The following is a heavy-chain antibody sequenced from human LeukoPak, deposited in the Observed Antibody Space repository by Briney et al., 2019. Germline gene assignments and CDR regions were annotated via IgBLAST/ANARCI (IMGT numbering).Heavy chain of an antibody. CDR3: ARDATDIVVVPAFYYYYMDV. V-gene: IGHV3-33*01. CDR1: GFTFSSYG. CDR2: IWYDGSNK. J-gene: IGHJ6*03. D-gene: IGHD2-2*01. Sequence: PGGSLRLSCAASGFTFSSYGMHWVRQAPGKGLEWVAVIWYDGSNKYYADSVKGRFTISRDNAKNSLYLQMNSLRAEDTAVYYCARDATDIVVVPAFYYYYMDVWGKGTTVTVSS.